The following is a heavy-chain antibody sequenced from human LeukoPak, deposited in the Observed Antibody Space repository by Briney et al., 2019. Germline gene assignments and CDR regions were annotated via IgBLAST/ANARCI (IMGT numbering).Heavy chain of an antibody. V-gene: IGHV1-2*02. CDR1: GGTFSSYA. J-gene: IGHJ4*02. D-gene: IGHD6-19*01. CDR3: RRAVAGIGRDDY. Sequence: GASVKVSCKASGGTFSSYAISWVRQAPGQGLEWMGWINPNSGGTNYAQKFQGRVTMTRDTSISTAYMELSRLRSDDTAVYYCRRAVAGIGRDDYWGQGTLVTVSS. CDR2: INPNSGGT.